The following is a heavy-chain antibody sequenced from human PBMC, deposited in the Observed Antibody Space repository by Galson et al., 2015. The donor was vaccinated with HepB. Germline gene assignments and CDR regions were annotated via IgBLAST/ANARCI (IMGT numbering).Heavy chain of an antibody. V-gene: IGHV3-30-3*01. J-gene: IGHJ4*02. CDR3: AREGSIYWACSGGSCYDAYFDY. Sequence: SLRLSCAASGFTFSSYAMHWVRQAPGKGLEWVAVISYDGSNKYYADSVKGRFTISRDNSKNTLYLQMNSLRAEDTAVYYCAREGSIYWACSGGSCYDAYFDYWGQGTLVTVSS. CDR1: GFTFSSYA. D-gene: IGHD2-15*01. CDR2: ISYDGSNK.